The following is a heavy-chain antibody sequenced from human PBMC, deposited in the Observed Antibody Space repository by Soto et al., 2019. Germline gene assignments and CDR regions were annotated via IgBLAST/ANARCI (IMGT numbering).Heavy chain of an antibody. CDR3: ARGGYYDSSGARNYYFYGMNV. J-gene: IGHJ6*02. Sequence: QVQLVQSGAEVKKPGASVKVSCKASGYTFASYGINWVRQAPGQGLEWLGWISPYDGYTHYAQILQGRVSMTTDTSTTTAYMELRSLRSDDTAMYYCARGGYYDSSGARNYYFYGMNVWGQGTTVTVSS. CDR1: GYTFASYG. V-gene: IGHV1-18*01. D-gene: IGHD3-22*01. CDR2: ISPYDGYT.